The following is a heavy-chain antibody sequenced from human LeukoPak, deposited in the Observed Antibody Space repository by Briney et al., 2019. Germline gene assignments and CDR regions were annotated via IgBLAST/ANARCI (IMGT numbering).Heavy chain of an antibody. D-gene: IGHD1-26*01. CDR3: ARSLRSGSYAFDY. V-gene: IGHV1-69*05. Sequence: AASVKVSCKASGGTFISYAISWVRQAPGQGLEWMGRIIPIFGTANYAQKFQGRVTITTDESTSTAYMELSSLRSEDTAVYYCARSLRSGSYAFDYWGQGTLVTVSS. CDR1: GGTFISYA. CDR2: IIPIFGTA. J-gene: IGHJ4*02.